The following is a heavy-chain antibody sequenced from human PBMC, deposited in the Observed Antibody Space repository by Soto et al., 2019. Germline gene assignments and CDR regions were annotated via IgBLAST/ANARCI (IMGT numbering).Heavy chain of an antibody. CDR1: GGSISSGGYS. V-gene: IGHV4-34*01. CDR2: INHSGST. D-gene: IGHD3-10*01. CDR3: ARGPTLYYYGSGSYYSSRTYGIDV. J-gene: IGHJ6*02. Sequence: SETLSLTCAVSGGSISSGGYSWSWIRQPPGKGLEWIGEINHSGSTNYNPSLKSRVTISVDTSKNQFSLKLSSVTAADTAVYYCARGPTLYYYGSGSYYSSRTYGIDVWGQGTTVIVSS.